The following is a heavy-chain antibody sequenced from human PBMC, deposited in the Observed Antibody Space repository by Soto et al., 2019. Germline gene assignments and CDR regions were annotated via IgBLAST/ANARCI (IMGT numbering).Heavy chain of an antibody. V-gene: IGHV4-39*01. J-gene: IGHJ5*02. CDR2: IYFSGST. CDR1: GGSISSSSYY. Sequence: SENLSLTCTVSGGSISSSSYYWGWIRQPPGKGLEWIGSIYFSGSTYYNPSLKSRVTISVVTSKNQFSLNLSSVTAADTAVSPCARHGGRAADLWFDPWGQGTLVAV. D-gene: IGHD3-16*01. CDR3: ARHGGRAADLWFDP.